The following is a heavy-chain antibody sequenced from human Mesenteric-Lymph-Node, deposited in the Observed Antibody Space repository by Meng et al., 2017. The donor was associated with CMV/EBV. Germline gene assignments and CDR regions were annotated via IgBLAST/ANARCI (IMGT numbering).Heavy chain of an antibody. CDR1: GGSFSSGDYY. D-gene: IGHD3-9*01. Sequence: SETLSLTCTVSGGSFSSGDYYWSWTRQPPGTGLEWIGYIYYSGSTYYNPSLKSRVTISVDTSKNQFSLKLSSVTAADTAVYYCARGDYDILTGYYGGTDYWGQGTLVTVSS. J-gene: IGHJ4*02. CDR2: IYYSGST. V-gene: IGHV4-30-4*08. CDR3: ARGDYDILTGYYGGTDY.